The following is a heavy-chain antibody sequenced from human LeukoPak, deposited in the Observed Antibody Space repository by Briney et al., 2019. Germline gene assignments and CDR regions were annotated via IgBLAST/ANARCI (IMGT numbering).Heavy chain of an antibody. Sequence: PSETLSLTCAVYGGSFGGYYWSWIRQPPGKGLEWIGEINHSGSTNYNPSLKSRVTISVDTSKNQFSLKLSSVTAADTAVYYCARDARSGWYYFDYWGQGTLVTVSS. CDR3: ARDARSGWYYFDY. D-gene: IGHD6-19*01. CDR1: GGSFGGYY. V-gene: IGHV4-34*01. CDR2: INHSGST. J-gene: IGHJ4*02.